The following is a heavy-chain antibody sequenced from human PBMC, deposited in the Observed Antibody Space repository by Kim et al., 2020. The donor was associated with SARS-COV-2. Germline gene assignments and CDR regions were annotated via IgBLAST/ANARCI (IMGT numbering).Heavy chain of an antibody. CDR3: ATHREVRGVINSDAFDI. CDR1: GDSVSSNSAA. CDR2: TYYRSKWYN. Sequence: SQTLSLTCAISGDSVSSNSAAWNWIRQSPSRGLEWLGRTYYRSKWYNDYAVSVKSRITINPDTSKNQFSLQLNSVTPEDTAVYYCATHREVRGVINSDAFDIWGQGTMVTVSS. V-gene: IGHV6-1*01. J-gene: IGHJ3*02. D-gene: IGHD3-10*01.